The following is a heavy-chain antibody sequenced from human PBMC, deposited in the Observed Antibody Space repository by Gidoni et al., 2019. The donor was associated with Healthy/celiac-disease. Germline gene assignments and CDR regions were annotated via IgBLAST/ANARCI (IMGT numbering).Heavy chain of an antibody. V-gene: IGHV3-30*18. J-gene: IGHJ4*02. Sequence: QVQLVESGGGVVQPGRSLRLSCAASGVTFSSYGMHWVRQAPGKGLEWVAVISYDGSNKYYADSVKGRFTISRDNSKNTLYLQMNSLRAEDTAVYYCAKDSSSSYYFDYWGQGTLVTVSS. D-gene: IGHD6-6*01. CDR2: ISYDGSNK. CDR3: AKDSSSSYYFDY. CDR1: GVTFSSYG.